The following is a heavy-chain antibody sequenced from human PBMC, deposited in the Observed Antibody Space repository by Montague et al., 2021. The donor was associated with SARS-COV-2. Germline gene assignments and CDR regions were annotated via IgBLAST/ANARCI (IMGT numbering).Heavy chain of an antibody. Sequence: SETLSLTCTVSGGSISSYYWSWIRQPPGRGLQWIGYISYSGSTNYNPSLKSRVTISVDTSKNHFTLRLSSVTAADTAVYYCARFPISYYYDSKAAPATPDAFDIWGQGTMVTVSS. CDR2: ISYSGST. V-gene: IGHV4-59*01. D-gene: IGHD3-22*01. CDR1: GGSISSYY. CDR3: ARFPISYYYDSKAAPATPDAFDI. J-gene: IGHJ3*02.